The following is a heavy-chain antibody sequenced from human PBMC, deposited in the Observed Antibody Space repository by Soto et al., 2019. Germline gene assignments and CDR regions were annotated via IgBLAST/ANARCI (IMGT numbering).Heavy chain of an antibody. CDR3: ARCYCSIGSCYTCWHFDL. J-gene: IGHJ2*01. CDR2: IGPHNGNT. D-gene: IGHD2-15*01. Sequence: QVQLVQSGPEVKKPGASVKVSCQASGYTFSNYGISWVRQAPGQGLEWMGWIGPHNGNTDYAQNFQGRVTMTRDTTTNTAYMELRSLRSDDTALYYCARCYCSIGSCYTCWHFDLWGRGAMLTVSS. CDR1: GYTFSNYG. V-gene: IGHV1-18*01.